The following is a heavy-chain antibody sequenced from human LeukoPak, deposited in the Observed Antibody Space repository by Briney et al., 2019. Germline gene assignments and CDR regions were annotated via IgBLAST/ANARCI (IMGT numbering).Heavy chain of an antibody. CDR1: GGSISSYY. D-gene: IGHD3-10*01. J-gene: IGHJ4*02. CDR3: ARRAHGSGSYYNEGLPYYFDY. V-gene: IGHV4-59*08. Sequence: PSETLSLTCTVSGGSISSYYWSWLRQPPGKGLEWIGYIYYSGSTNYNPSLKSRVTISVDTSKNQFSLKLSSVTAADTAVYYCARRAHGSGSYYNEGLPYYFDYWGQGTLVTVSS. CDR2: IYYSGST.